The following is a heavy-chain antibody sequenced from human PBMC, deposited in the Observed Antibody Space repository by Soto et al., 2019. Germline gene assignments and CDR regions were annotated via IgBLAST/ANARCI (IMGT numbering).Heavy chain of an antibody. Sequence: SVKVSCKASGGTFSSYAISWVRQAPGQGLEWMGGIIPIFGTANYAQKFQGRVTITADESTSTAYMELSSLRSEDTAVYYCAREDPGIAAVTSYYYYYGMDVWGQGTTVTVSS. J-gene: IGHJ6*02. CDR3: AREDPGIAAVTSYYYYYGMDV. CDR1: GGTFSSYA. CDR2: IIPIFGTA. V-gene: IGHV1-69*13. D-gene: IGHD6-13*01.